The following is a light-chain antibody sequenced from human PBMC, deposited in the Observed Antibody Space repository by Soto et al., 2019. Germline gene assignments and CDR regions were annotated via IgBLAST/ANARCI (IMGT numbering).Light chain of an antibody. CDR1: QRVDTTF. J-gene: IGKJ1*01. CDR3: QQYISSVT. V-gene: IGKV3-20*01. CDR2: GAT. Sequence: EIGLPQAPASLSLSPGQRVTLSCRARQRVDTTFFTWYQKKSRQPPRLLNYGATKTATGIPDRFSGSGSGSGSLLIISRLEPEDFAVYYCQQYISSVTFGHGIKVESK.